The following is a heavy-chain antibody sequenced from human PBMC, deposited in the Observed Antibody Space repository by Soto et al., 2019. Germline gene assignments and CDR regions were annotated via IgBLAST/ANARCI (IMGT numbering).Heavy chain of an antibody. J-gene: IGHJ4*02. D-gene: IGHD3-22*01. CDR1: GFSFSNYG. CDR3: AKWHYYDSSGYLFDY. CDR2: ISYEGSNK. Sequence: QVQLVESGGGMVQPGRSLRLSCAASGFSFSNYGMHWVRQAPGKGLEWVAVISYEGSNKYYADSVKGRFTISRDNSKNTLYLQMNSLRAEDTAVYYCAKWHYYDSSGYLFDYWGQGTLVTVSS. V-gene: IGHV3-30*18.